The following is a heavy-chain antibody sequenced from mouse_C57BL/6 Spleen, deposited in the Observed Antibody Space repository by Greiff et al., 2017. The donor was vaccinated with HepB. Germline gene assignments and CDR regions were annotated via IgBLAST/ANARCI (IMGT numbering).Heavy chain of an antibody. CDR1: GYTFTDYE. CDR2: IDPETGGT. Sequence: VKLMESGAELVRPGASVTLSCKASGYTFTDYEMHWVKQTPVHGLEWIGAIDPETGGTAYNQKFKGKAILTADKSSSTAYMELRSLTSEDSAVYYCTRWNYAMDYWGQGTSVTVSS. V-gene: IGHV1-15*01. J-gene: IGHJ4*01. CDR3: TRWNYAMDY.